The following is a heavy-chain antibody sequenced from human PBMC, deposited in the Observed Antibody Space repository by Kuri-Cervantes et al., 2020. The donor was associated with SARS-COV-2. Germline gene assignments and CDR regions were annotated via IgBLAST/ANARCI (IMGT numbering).Heavy chain of an antibody. CDR3: ASLLSGGGAHLYYFYMDA. Sequence: GESLKISCAASGFTFSSYAMGWVRQAPGKGLEWVSAISGSGGSTYYADSVKGRFTISRDNAKNSLYLQMNSLRAEDTAVYYCASLLSGGGAHLYYFYMDAWGKGTSVTVSS. CDR2: ISGSGGST. J-gene: IGHJ6*03. V-gene: IGHV3-23*01. D-gene: IGHD3-16*01. CDR1: GFTFSSYA.